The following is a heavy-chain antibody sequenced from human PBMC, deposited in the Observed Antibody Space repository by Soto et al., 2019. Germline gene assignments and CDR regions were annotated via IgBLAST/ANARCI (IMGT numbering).Heavy chain of an antibody. V-gene: IGHV1-3*01. D-gene: IGHD2-21*02. CDR3: ARDRPPVASGDCCVFDY. CDR2: INAGNGNT. Sequence: QVQLVQSGAEVKKPGASVKVSCKASGYTFTSYAMHWVRQAPGQRLEWMGWINAGNGNTKYSQKFQGRVTITRDTSASTAYMELCSLRSEDTAVYYCARDRPPVASGDCCVFDYWGQGTLVTVSS. CDR1: GYTFTSYA. J-gene: IGHJ4*02.